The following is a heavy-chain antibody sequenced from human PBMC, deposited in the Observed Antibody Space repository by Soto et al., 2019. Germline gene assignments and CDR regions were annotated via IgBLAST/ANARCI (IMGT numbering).Heavy chain of an antibody. CDR2: IYWNDDK. CDR1: GFSLSTSGVG. D-gene: IGHD3-22*01. V-gene: IGHV2-5*01. Sequence: SGPTLVNPTQTLTLTCTFSGFSLSTSGVGVGWIRQPPGKALEWLALIYWNDDKRYSPSLKSRLTITKDTSKNQVVLTMTNMDPVETATYYCAHSPRDPTYYYDSSGQPFDPWGQGTLVTVSS. CDR3: AHSPRDPTYYYDSSGQPFDP. J-gene: IGHJ5*02.